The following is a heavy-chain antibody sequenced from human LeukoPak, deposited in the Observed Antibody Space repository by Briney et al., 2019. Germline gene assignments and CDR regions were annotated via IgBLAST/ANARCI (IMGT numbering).Heavy chain of an antibody. D-gene: IGHD3-3*01. CDR2: IYPGDSDT. CDR1: GYSFTSYW. Sequence: GESLKISCKGSGYSFTSYWNGWVRQMPGKGLEWMGIIYPGDSDTRYSPSFQGQVTISAGKSISTAYLQWSSLKASDTAMYYCAINYDFWSGSSLYGMDVWGQGTTVTVSS. J-gene: IGHJ6*02. V-gene: IGHV5-51*01. CDR3: AINYDFWSGSSLYGMDV.